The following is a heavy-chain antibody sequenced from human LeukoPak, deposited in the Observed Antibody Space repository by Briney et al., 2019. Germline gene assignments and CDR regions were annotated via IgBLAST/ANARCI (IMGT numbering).Heavy chain of an antibody. Sequence: SGGSLRLSCAASGFTFSSYAMSWVRQAPGQGLEWVSAISGSGGSTYYADSVKGRFTISRDNSKNTLYLQTNSLRAEDAAVYYCAKPPCREWLVFGYWGQGTLVTVSS. D-gene: IGHD6-19*01. CDR3: AKPPCREWLVFGY. CDR1: GFTFSSYA. V-gene: IGHV3-23*01. CDR2: ISGSGGST. J-gene: IGHJ4*02.